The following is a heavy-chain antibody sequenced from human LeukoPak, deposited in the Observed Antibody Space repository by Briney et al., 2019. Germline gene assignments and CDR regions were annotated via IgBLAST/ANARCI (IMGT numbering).Heavy chain of an antibody. CDR1: GYSFTSYW. Sequence: PGESLKISCKGSGYSFTSYWIGWVRQMPGKGLERMGIIYPGDSDTRYSPSFQGQVTISADKSISTAYLQWSSLKASDTAMYYCARLLGYYYDSSGYHDAFDIWGQGTMVTVSS. J-gene: IGHJ3*02. V-gene: IGHV5-51*01. CDR3: ARLLGYYYDSSGYHDAFDI. D-gene: IGHD3-22*01. CDR2: IYPGDSDT.